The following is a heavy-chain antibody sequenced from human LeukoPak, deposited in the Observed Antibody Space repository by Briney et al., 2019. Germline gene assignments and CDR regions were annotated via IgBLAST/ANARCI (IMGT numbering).Heavy chain of an antibody. V-gene: IGHV3-48*01. D-gene: IGHD6-13*01. Sequence: SGGSLRLSCAASGFSFSSYSMNWVRQAPGKGLEWVSYISSVSSSIYYADSVKGRSTISRDNAKNSLYLQMNSLRAEDTAVYYCARDRRVGSSWYSYYFDYWGQGTLVTVSS. CDR3: ARDRRVGSSWYSYYFDY. CDR1: GFSFSSYS. CDR2: ISSVSSSI. J-gene: IGHJ4*02.